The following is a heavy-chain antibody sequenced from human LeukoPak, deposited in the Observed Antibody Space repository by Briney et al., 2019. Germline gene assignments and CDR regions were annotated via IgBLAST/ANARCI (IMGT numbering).Heavy chain of an antibody. CDR1: GYTFTIYD. J-gene: IGHJ5*02. CDR3: ARAGYCSSTSRCYSWFDP. Sequence: ASVKVSFTASGYTFTIYDINWVRQATGQGLEWMGWMNPNSGNTGYAQKFQGRVTITRDTSASTAYMELSSLRSEDTAVYYCARAGYCSSTSRCYSWFDPWGQGTLVTVSS. V-gene: IGHV1-8*01. D-gene: IGHD2-2*01. CDR2: MNPNSGNT.